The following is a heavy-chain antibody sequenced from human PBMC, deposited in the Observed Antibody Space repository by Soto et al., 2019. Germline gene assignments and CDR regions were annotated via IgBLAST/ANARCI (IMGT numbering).Heavy chain of an antibody. D-gene: IGHD3-3*01. V-gene: IGHV3-21*06. J-gene: IGHJ4*02. CDR1: GFSFRSYT. CDR3: AREKGPQVECWSDIPKGGCYY. CDR2: ITGSSSYE. Sequence: EVQLVESGGGLVKPGGSLRLSCADSGFSFRSYTLHWFRQATGGGLEWVSSITGSSSYEFYADSVKGRFTISRDNDDNSLCLQMNNRRAEDTALYFCAREKGPQVECWSDIPKGGCYYWGKGTLVSVSS.